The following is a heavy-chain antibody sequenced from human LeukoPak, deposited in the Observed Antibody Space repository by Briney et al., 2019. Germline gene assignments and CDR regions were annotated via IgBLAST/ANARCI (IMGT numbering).Heavy chain of an antibody. Sequence: SLKVSCKASGGTFSSYAISWVRQAPGQGLEWMGGVIPIFGTANYAQKFQGRVTITADESTSTAYMELSSLRSEDTAVYYCARELRNTVTEYYFDYWGQGTLVTVSS. V-gene: IGHV1-69*13. CDR3: ARELRNTVTEYYFDY. D-gene: IGHD4-17*01. J-gene: IGHJ4*02. CDR1: GGTFSSYA. CDR2: VIPIFGTA.